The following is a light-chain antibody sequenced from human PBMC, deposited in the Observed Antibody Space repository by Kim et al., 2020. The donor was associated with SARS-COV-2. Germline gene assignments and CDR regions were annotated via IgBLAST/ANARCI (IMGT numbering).Light chain of an antibody. J-gene: IGKJ1*01. CDR2: GAS. CDR3: QQYNDWWT. Sequence: FVCPGESATISCRASKSVSSNLAWYQQKPGQAPRLLIYGASTRATGIPARFSGSGSGTEFTLTISNLQSEDVAVYYCQQYNDWWTFGQGTKVDIK. V-gene: IGKV3-15*01. CDR1: KSVSSN.